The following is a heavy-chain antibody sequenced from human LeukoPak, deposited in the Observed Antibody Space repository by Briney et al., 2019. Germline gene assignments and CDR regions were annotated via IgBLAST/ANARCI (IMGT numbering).Heavy chain of an antibody. J-gene: IGHJ5*02. CDR1: GYTFTGYY. CDR3: ARDGDRFLEWLHNWFDP. D-gene: IGHD3-3*01. V-gene: IGHV1-2*02. Sequence: ASVKVSCKASGYTFTGYYIHWVRQAPGQGLEWMGWINPNSGGTDFAQKFQGRVTMTRDTSINTAYMELNSLRSDDTAVYYCARDGDRFLEWLHNWFDPWGQGTLVTVSS. CDR2: INPNSGGT.